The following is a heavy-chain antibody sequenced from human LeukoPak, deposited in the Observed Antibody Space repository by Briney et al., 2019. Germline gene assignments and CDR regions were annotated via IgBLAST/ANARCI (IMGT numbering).Heavy chain of an antibody. Sequence: SQTLSLTCALSGDSVASNSVAWNWIRQSPSRCLEWLGRTYYRSKWYYHYAVSVKSRITINPDTSKNQFSLQLNSVTPEDTAVYYCARGYSFGFDYWGQGTLVTVSS. V-gene: IGHV6-1*01. CDR2: TYYRSKWYY. D-gene: IGHD5-18*01. J-gene: IGHJ4*02. CDR3: ARGYSFGFDY. CDR1: GDSVASNSVA.